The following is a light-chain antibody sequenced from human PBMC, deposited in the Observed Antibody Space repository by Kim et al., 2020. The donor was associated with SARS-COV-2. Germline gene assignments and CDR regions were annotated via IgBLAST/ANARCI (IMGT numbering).Light chain of an antibody. CDR2: DVN. Sequence: GQSITISCTGTSSDVGGYNYVSWYQQDPGKAPKLMIYDVNKRPSRVSNRFSGSKSGNTASLTISGLQAEDEADYYCSSYRSSSTFVFGTGTKVTVL. V-gene: IGLV2-14*04. CDR3: SSYRSSSTFV. J-gene: IGLJ1*01. CDR1: SSDVGGYNY.